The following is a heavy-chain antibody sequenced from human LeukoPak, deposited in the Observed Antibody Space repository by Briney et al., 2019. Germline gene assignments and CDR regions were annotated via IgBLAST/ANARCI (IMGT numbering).Heavy chain of an antibody. J-gene: IGHJ4*02. CDR3: ARDGTGFDY. CDR2: VKQDGIET. D-gene: IGHD2-8*02. V-gene: IGHV3-7*01. Sequence: PGGSLRLSCVASGFTFSRDWMSWVRQPPGKGLEWVASVKQDGIETQYVDSVEGRFTISRDNAKNSVYLQMNSLRVEDTAVYYCARDGTGFDYWGQGTLVTVSS. CDR1: GFTFSRDW.